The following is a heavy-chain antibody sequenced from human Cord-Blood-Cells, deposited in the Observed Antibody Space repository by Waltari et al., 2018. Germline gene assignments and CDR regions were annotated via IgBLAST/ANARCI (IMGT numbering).Heavy chain of an antibody. V-gene: IGHV1-69*01. CDR3: ARDPGSSWYYYYYGMDV. D-gene: IGHD6-13*01. CDR1: GGPFSSYA. Sequence: QVQLVQSGAEVQKPGSSVKVSCKASGGPFSSYAISWVRQAPGQGLEWMGGIIPIFGTANYAQKFQGRVTITADESTSTAYMELSSLRSEDTAVYYCARDPGSSWYYYYYGMDVWGQGTTVTVSS. CDR2: IIPIFGTA. J-gene: IGHJ6*02.